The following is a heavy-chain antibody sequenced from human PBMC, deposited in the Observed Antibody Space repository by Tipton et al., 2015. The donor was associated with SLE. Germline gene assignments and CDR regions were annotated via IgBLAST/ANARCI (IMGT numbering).Heavy chain of an antibody. CDR3: ARGRWSFDY. CDR1: GGSISSSSYY. J-gene: IGHJ4*02. V-gene: IGHV4-39*07. Sequence: LRLSCTVSGGSISSSSYYWGWIRQPPGKGLEWIGSIYYSGSTNYNPSLKSRVTISVDTSKNQFSLKLSSVTAADTAVYYCARGRWSFDYWGQGTLVTVSS. D-gene: IGHD4-23*01. CDR2: IYYSGST.